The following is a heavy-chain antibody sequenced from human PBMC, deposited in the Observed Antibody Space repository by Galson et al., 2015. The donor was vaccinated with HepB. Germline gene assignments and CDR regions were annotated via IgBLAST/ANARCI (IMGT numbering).Heavy chain of an antibody. J-gene: IGHJ5*02. CDR1: GDSISGSNW. CDR2: TNDSGGT. CDR3: ARGGASRYSS. V-gene: IGHV4-4*02. D-gene: IGHD5-12*01. Sequence: TLSLTCAVSGDSISGSNWWNWVRQPPGKGLEWIGETNDSGGTDYNPSLKSRVSMSVDTSKNQFSLKLSSVTAADTALYYCARGGASRYSSWGQGTLVTVSS.